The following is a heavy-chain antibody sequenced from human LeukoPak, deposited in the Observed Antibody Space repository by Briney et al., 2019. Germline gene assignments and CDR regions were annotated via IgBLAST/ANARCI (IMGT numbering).Heavy chain of an antibody. CDR3: ASSYYDSSYYWYFDL. D-gene: IGHD3-22*01. Sequence: SVKVSCKASGGTFSSYAISWVRQAPGQGLEWMGRIIPILGIANYAQKFQGRVTITADKSTSTAYMGLSSLRSEDTAVYYCASSYYDSSYYWYFDLWGRGTLVTVSS. CDR2: IIPILGIA. V-gene: IGHV1-69*04. J-gene: IGHJ2*01. CDR1: GGTFSSYA.